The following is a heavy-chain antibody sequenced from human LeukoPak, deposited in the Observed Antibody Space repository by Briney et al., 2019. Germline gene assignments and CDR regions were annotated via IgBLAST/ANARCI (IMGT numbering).Heavy chain of an antibody. CDR2: ISYDGSNK. D-gene: IGHD5-18*01. CDR1: GFTFTTNA. J-gene: IGHJ4*02. Sequence: GGSLRLSCAASGFTFTTNAMSWVRQAPGKGLEWVAVISYDGSNKYYADSVKGRFTISRDNSKNTLYLQMNSLRAEDTAVYYCAKGKIRGYSYGTDYWGQGTLVTVSS. CDR3: AKGKIRGYSYGTDY. V-gene: IGHV3-30*18.